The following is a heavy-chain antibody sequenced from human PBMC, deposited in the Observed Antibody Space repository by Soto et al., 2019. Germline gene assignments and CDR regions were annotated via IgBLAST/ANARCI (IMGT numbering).Heavy chain of an antibody. V-gene: IGHV3-23*01. CDR3: AKPPNTMVRGVFPGWYYYGMDV. J-gene: IGHJ6*02. CDR2: ISGSGGST. CDR1: GFNCSRYS. D-gene: IGHD3-10*01. Sequence: PWGPLMLSCTACGFNCSRYSMCCVRQAPGKGLEWVSAISGSGGSTYYADSVKGRFTISRDNSKNTLYLQMNSLRAEDTAVYYCAKPPNTMVRGVFPGWYYYGMDVWGQGTTVTVSS.